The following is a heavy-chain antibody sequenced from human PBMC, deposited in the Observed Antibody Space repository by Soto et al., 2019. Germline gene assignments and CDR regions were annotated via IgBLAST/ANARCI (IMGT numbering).Heavy chain of an antibody. CDR2: ISYDGSNK. CDR3: AKDVSQYSSSWAWYFDY. J-gene: IGHJ4*02. Sequence: QVQLVESGGGVVQPGRSLRLSCAVSGFTFSNYGMHWVRQAPGKGLEWVSVISYDGSNKYYADSVKGRFTISRDNSKNTLYLQMSSLRAEDTAVYYCAKDVSQYSSSWAWYFDYWGQGTLVTVSS. CDR1: GFTFSNYG. V-gene: IGHV3-30*18. D-gene: IGHD6-13*01.